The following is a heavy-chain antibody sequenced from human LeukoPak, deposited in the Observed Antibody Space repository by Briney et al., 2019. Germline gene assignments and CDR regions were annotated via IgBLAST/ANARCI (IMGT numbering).Heavy chain of an antibody. CDR2: IYYSGST. CDR3: ARGDYGDTYNWFDP. D-gene: IGHD4-17*01. V-gene: IGHV4-61*05. Sequence: SETLSLTCTVSGDSISTSNSYWGWIRQPPGKGLEWIGYIYYSGSTNYNPSLKSRVTISVDTSKNQFSLKLSSVTAADTAVYYCARGDYGDTYNWFDPWGQGTLVTVSS. CDR1: GDSISTSNSY. J-gene: IGHJ5*02.